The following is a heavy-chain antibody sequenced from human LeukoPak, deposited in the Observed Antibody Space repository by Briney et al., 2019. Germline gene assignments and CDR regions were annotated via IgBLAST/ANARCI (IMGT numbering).Heavy chain of an antibody. CDR2: IYYSGST. D-gene: IGHD2/OR15-2a*01. CDR1: GGSISSYY. Sequence: PSETLSLTCTVSGGSISSYYWSWIRQPPGKGLEWIGYIYYSGSTNYNPSLKSRVTISVDTSKNQFSLKLSSVTAADTAVYYCARGLQSYSYYYYYYMDVWGKGTTVTVSS. V-gene: IGHV4-59*01. J-gene: IGHJ6*03. CDR3: ARGLQSYSYYYYYYMDV.